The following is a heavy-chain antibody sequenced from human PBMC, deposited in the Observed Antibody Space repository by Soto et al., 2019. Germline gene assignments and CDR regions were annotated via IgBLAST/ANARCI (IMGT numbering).Heavy chain of an antibody. Sequence: PGGSLRLSCAASGFTFSDYYMSWIRQAPGKGLEWVSYISSSGSTIYYADSVKGRFTIPRDNAKNSLYLQMNSLRAEDTAVYYCARGSDYDFWSGYYANYYYMDVWGKGTTVTVSS. CDR2: ISSSGSTI. V-gene: IGHV3-11*01. J-gene: IGHJ6*03. D-gene: IGHD3-3*01. CDR1: GFTFSDYY. CDR3: ARGSDYDFWSGYYANYYYMDV.